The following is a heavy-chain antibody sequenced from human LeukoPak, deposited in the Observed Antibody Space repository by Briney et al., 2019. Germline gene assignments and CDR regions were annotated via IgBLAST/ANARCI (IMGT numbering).Heavy chain of an antibody. V-gene: IGHV3-7*05. J-gene: IGHJ4*02. Sequence: PGGSLRLSCVGSGFTFRSYWMGWVRQAPGKGLEWVANIKQDGSEKYFVDSVKGRFTISRDNDKTSLYLQMNSLRGEDTAVYYCARDGRDGYNYMFPFDYWGQGTLVTVSS. CDR2: IKQDGSEK. D-gene: IGHD5-24*01. CDR1: GFTFRSYW. CDR3: ARDGRDGYNYMFPFDY.